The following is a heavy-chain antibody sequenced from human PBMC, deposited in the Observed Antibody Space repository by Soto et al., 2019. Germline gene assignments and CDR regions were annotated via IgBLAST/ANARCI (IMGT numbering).Heavy chain of an antibody. Sequence: GASVKVSCKASGYTFTGYYMHWVRQAPGQGLEWMGWRNPNSGGTNYAQKFQGWVTMTRDTSISTAYMELSRLRSDDTAVYYCALGTAIAGDGLYGMDVWGQGTTFTVSS. CDR2: RNPNSGGT. CDR3: ALGTAIAGDGLYGMDV. CDR1: GYTFTGYY. D-gene: IGHD6-13*01. J-gene: IGHJ6*01. V-gene: IGHV1-2*04.